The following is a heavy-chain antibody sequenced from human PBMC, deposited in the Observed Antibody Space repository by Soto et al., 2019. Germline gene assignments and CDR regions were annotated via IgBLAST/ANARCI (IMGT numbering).Heavy chain of an antibody. CDR1: GCTCSGYY. CDR3: DSGPNQYYAILNGHEY. V-gene: IGHV3-11*01. Sequence: GGSXRLSCAASGCTCSGYYIIWIRQAPGKGLECVSYISSSGSTIYYADSVKGRFNISRDNAKNSLYLQLNSLRAEDTAVYYCDSGPNQYYAILNGHEYCGQGPLVTV. J-gene: IGHJ4*02. CDR2: ISSSGSTI. D-gene: IGHD3-9*01.